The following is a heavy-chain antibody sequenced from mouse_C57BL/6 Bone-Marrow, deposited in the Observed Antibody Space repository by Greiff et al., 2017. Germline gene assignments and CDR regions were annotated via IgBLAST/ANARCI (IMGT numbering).Heavy chain of an antibody. V-gene: IGHV2-4*01. Sequence: VQLQQSGPGLVQPSQSLSITCTASGFSLTSYGVHWVRQPPGKGLEWLGVIWSGGSTDYNAAFISRLSISKDNSKSQVFFKMNSLQADDTAIYYCASLYYYGREYFDVWGTGTTVTVSS. CDR2: IWSGGST. CDR1: GFSLTSYG. J-gene: IGHJ1*03. D-gene: IGHD1-1*01. CDR3: ASLYYYGREYFDV.